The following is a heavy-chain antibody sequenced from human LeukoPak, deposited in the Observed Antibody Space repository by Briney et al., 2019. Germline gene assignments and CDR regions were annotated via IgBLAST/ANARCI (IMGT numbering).Heavy chain of an antibody. J-gene: IGHJ4*02. D-gene: IGHD6-13*01. Sequence: SETLSLTCAVYGGSFSGYYWSWIRQPPGKGLEWIGEINHSGSTNYNPSLKSRVTISVDTSKNQFSLKLSSVTAADTAVYYCARGENSSSWFLFDYWGQGILVTVSS. CDR2: INHSGST. CDR3: ARGENSSSWFLFDY. V-gene: IGHV4-34*01. CDR1: GGSFSGYY.